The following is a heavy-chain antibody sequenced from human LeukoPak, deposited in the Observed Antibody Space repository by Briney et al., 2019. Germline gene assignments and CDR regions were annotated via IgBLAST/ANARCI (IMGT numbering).Heavy chain of an antibody. V-gene: IGHV3-23*01. Sequence: PGGSLRLSCAAYGFTFSSYAMSWVRQAPGKGREWVSAISGRGGSTYYADSVKGRFTISRDNSKNTLYLQMNSLRAEDTAVYYCAKSGLLLYYFDYWGQGTLVTVSS. D-gene: IGHD2-15*01. J-gene: IGHJ4*02. CDR3: AKSGLLLYYFDY. CDR1: GFTFSSYA. CDR2: ISGRGGST.